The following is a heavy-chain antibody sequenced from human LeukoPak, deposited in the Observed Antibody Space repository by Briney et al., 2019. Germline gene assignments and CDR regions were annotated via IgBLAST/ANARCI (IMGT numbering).Heavy chain of an antibody. CDR3: ARDPENWNDVGFDY. D-gene: IGHD1-1*01. CDR2: IYSGGST. Sequence: GGSLRLSCAASGFTVSSNYMSWVRQAPGKGLEWVSVIYSGGSTYYADSVKGRFTISRDNAKNSLYLQMNSLRAEDTAVYYCARDPENWNDVGFDYWGQGTLVTVSS. CDR1: GFTVSSNY. V-gene: IGHV3-66*01. J-gene: IGHJ4*02.